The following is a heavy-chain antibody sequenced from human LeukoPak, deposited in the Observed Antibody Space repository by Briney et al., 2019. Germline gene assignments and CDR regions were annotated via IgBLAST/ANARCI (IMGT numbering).Heavy chain of an antibody. CDR1: GYTFTSYY. D-gene: IGHD6-13*01. CDR3: ARVSRQLVLIDY. Sequence: ASVKVSCKASGYTFTSYYMHWVRQAPGQGLEWMGIINPSGGSTSYAQKFQGRVTMTRDTSTSTVYMELSSLRSGDTAVYYCARVSRQLVLIDYWGQGTLVTVSS. V-gene: IGHV1-46*01. J-gene: IGHJ4*02. CDR2: INPSGGST.